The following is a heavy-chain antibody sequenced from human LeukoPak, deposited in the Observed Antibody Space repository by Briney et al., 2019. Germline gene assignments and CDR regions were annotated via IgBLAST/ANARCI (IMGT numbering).Heavy chain of an antibody. Sequence: GASVKVSCKASGYTFTSYDINWVRQATGQGLEWMGWMNPNSGNTGYAQKFQGRVTMTRNASISTAYMELSSLRSEDTAVYYCAVLDELETGMAPLFRYYYMDVWGKGTTVTVSS. CDR1: GYTFTSYD. V-gene: IGHV1-8*01. J-gene: IGHJ6*03. CDR2: MNPNSGNT. CDR3: AVLDELETGMAPLFRYYYMDV. D-gene: IGHD1-1*01.